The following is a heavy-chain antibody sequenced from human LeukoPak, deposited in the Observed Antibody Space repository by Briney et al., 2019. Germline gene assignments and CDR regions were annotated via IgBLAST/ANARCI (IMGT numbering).Heavy chain of an antibody. Sequence: PSETLSLTCAVYGGSFSGYYWSWIRQPPGKGLEWLGEIIHSGGTNYNPSLKSRVTISVDTSKNQFSLKLSSVTAADTAVYYCARVRSIVVVPANTRFDYWGQGTLVTVSS. V-gene: IGHV4-34*12. J-gene: IGHJ4*02. CDR2: IIHSGGT. CDR1: GGSFSGYY. CDR3: ARVRSIVVVPANTRFDY. D-gene: IGHD2-2*01.